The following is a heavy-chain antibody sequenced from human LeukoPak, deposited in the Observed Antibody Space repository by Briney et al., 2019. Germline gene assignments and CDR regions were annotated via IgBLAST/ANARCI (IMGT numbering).Heavy chain of an antibody. D-gene: IGHD2-2*01. CDR1: GFTFSDYW. CDR2: INPAGRDT. V-gene: IGHV3-7*01. J-gene: IGHJ4*02. CDR3: VRWGVTAGMQD. Sequence: VQPGGSLRLSGEGSGFTFSDYWRGWVRQAPGKGLDWVANINPAGRDTYYVDSVKGRFTISRDNVKKSTFLQMNSLRVEETAFYHCVRWGVTAGMQDWGQGTLVTVSS.